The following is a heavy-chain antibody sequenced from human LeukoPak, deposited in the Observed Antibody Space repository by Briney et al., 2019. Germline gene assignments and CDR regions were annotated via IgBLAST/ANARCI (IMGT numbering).Heavy chain of an antibody. V-gene: IGHV3-23*01. CDR2: TDTDGSK. D-gene: IGHD2-15*01. J-gene: IGHJ4*02. Sequence: GGSLRLSCAASGFTFSSYAMTWVRQAPGKGLEWVSTTDTDGSKYYADSVKGRFTISRDNSKNTLYLQMNSLRVEDTAVYYCAKDRSGSRCWGQGTPVTVCS. CDR3: AKDRSGSRC. CDR1: GFTFSSYA.